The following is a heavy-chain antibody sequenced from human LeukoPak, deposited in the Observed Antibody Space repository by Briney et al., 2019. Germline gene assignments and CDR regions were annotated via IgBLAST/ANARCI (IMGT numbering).Heavy chain of an antibody. CDR2: IIPIFGTA. Sequence: SVKVSFKASGGTFSIYAISWVRQAPGQGREWMGGIIPIFGTANYAQKFQGRVTITADKSTSTAYMELSSLRSEDTAVYYCAKVVPWEYYFDYWGQGTLVTVSS. CDR1: GGTFSIYA. D-gene: IGHD1-26*01. V-gene: IGHV1-69*06. J-gene: IGHJ4*02. CDR3: AKVVPWEYYFDY.